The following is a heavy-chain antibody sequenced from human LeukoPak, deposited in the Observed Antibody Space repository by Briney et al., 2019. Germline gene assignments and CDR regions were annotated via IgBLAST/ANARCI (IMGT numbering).Heavy chain of an antibody. CDR1: GXTFKSYS. V-gene: IGHV3-21*04. D-gene: IGHD1-14*01. CDR2: ISGSSFYT. J-gene: IGHJ4*02. Sequence: PGGALRLSCAASGXTFKSYSMNWVRRAPGKGLEWISCISGSSFYTYYADSVRGRLTISRDNSKNTLYLQMNSLRAEDTAVYYCAKTKVAYLAPWDYWGQGTLVTVSS. CDR3: AKTKVAYLAPWDY.